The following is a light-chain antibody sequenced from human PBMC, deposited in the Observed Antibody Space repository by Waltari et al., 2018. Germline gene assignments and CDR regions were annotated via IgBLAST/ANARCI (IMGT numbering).Light chain of an antibody. J-gene: IGKJ5*01. CDR1: QDISNY. CDR3: QQYDKLPIT. CDR2: DAS. Sequence: DIQMTQSPSSLSASVGDRVTITCQASQDISNYLNWYQQKPGKAPKLLIYDASNLETGVPSRGSGSGSGTDFTFTISSLQPEDIATYYCQQYDKLPITFGQGTRLEIK. V-gene: IGKV1-33*01.